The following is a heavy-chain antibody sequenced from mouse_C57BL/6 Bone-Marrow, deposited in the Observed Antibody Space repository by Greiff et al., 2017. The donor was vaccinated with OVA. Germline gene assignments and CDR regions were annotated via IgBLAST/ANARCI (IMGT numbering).Heavy chain of an antibody. CDR3: ARDLY. J-gene: IGHJ3*01. CDR2: ISDGGSYT. Sequence: EVQVVESGGGLVKPGGSLKLSCAASGFTFSSYAMSWVRQTPEKRLEWVATISDGGSYTYYPDNVKGRFTISRDNAKNNLYLQMSHLKSEDTAMYYCARDLYWGQGTLVTVSA. V-gene: IGHV5-4*01. CDR1: GFTFSSYA.